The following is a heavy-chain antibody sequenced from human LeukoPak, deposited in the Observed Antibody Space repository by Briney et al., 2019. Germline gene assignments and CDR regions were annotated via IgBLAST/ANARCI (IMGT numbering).Heavy chain of an antibody. V-gene: IGHV3-23*01. D-gene: IGHD2-8*02. CDR1: GFTFSSYA. CDR3: ATYRQVLLPFES. J-gene: IGHJ4*02. CDR2: ISGSGSGGST. Sequence: GSLLLSSAASGFTFSSYAMSWGRPAPGKGLEWASNISGSGSGGSTYYADSVKGRFTISRDNSKSTLSLQMNSLRAEDTAIYYCATYRQVLLPFESWGQGTLVTVSS.